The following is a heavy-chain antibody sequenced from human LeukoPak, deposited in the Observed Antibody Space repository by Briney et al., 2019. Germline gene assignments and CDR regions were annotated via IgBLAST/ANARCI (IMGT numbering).Heavy chain of an antibody. CDR1: GGSISSGLYS. CDR3: ARLQYCSGTSCYWFDP. D-gene: IGHD2-2*01. J-gene: IGHJ5*02. V-gene: IGHV4-30-2*01. Sequence: SETLSLSCDVSGGSISSGLYSWSWIRQPLGKGLEWIGYIYHTGSTYYNPSLKSRVTISVDTSKNQFSLRLSSVTAADTAVYYCARLQYCSGTSCYWFDPWGQGTLVTVSS. CDR2: IYHTGST.